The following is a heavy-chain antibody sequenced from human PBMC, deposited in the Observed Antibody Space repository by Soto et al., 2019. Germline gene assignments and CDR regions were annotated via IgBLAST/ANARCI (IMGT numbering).Heavy chain of an antibody. D-gene: IGHD3-10*01. J-gene: IGHJ6*02. V-gene: IGHV3-33*01. CDR3: ARDNEYYGSGSYYNSGPYYYYYGMDV. CDR1: GFTFSSYG. Sequence: GGSLRLSCAASGFTFSSYGMHWVRQAPGKGLEWVAVIWYDGSNKYYADSVKGRFTISRDNSKNTLYLQMNSLRAEDTAVYYCARDNEYYGSGSYYNSGPYYYYYGMDVWGQGTTVTVSS. CDR2: IWYDGSNK.